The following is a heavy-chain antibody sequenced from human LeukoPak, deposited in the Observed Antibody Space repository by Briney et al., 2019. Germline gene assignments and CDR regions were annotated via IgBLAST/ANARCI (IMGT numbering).Heavy chain of an antibody. V-gene: IGHV5-51*01. CDR1: GYRFTNYW. CDR2: VNPGDPDT. D-gene: IGHD5-12*01. CDR3: ARRGDDSSLVAFDV. Sequence: GDSLKISCKGSGYRFTNYWIGWVRQMPGKGLEWMGIVNPGDPDTRYSPSFQGQVTISADTSITTAYLQWSSLKASDNGMYYCARRGDDSSLVAFDVWGQGTMVTVSS. J-gene: IGHJ3*01.